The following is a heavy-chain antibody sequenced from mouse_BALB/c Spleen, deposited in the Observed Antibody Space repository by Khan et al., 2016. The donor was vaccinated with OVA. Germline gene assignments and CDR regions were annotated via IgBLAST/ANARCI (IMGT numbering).Heavy chain of an antibody. CDR1: GYTFTAYW. Sequence: VELVESGAELAKPGALVKMSCKASGYTFTAYWVHWVKQRPGQGLEWIGYIDPSTDYTEYNQRFKDKATLTTDKSSSTAYMQLSSLTSEDSAVYYCARRGRYGIFAYWGQGTLVTVSA. D-gene: IGHD2-1*01. V-gene: IGHV1-7*01. CDR2: IDPSTDYT. CDR3: ARRGRYGIFAY. J-gene: IGHJ3*01.